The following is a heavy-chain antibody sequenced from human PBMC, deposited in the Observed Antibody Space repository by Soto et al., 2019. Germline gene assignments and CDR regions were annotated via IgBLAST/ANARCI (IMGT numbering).Heavy chain of an antibody. Sequence: QLQLQESGPGLVKPSETLSLTCTVSGGSISSSSYYWGWIRQPPGKGLEWIGSIYYSGSTYYNPSLKSRVTISVDTSKNQFSLKLSSVTAADTAVYYCARHQEIYSGYAYYFDYWGQGTLVTVSS. CDR1: GGSISSSSYY. CDR3: ARHQEIYSGYAYYFDY. V-gene: IGHV4-39*01. J-gene: IGHJ4*02. D-gene: IGHD5-12*01. CDR2: IYYSGST.